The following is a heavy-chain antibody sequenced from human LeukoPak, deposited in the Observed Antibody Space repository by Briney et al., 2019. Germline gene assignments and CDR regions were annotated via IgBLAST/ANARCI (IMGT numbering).Heavy chain of an antibody. Sequence: GGSLRLSCAASRFTFSSYGTHWVRQAPGKGLEWVAFIRYDGTNKYYADSVEGRFTISRDDSKNTLYLQMHSLRAEDTAVYYCARESESYDSTGSTFAYWGQGTLVAVSS. D-gene: IGHD3-22*01. CDR3: ARESESYDSTGSTFAY. V-gene: IGHV3-30*02. CDR1: RFTFSSYG. CDR2: IRYDGTNK. J-gene: IGHJ4*02.